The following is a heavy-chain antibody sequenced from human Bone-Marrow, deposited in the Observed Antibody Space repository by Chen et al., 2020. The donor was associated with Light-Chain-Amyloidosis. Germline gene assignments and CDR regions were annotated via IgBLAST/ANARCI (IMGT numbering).Heavy chain of an antibody. Sequence: QVQVVQSGAEVRKPGASVKVSCKVSGYTLSDVSMHWVRQAPGKGLEWMGGFNPEEGEIIYAQKFQGRVALTEDTSTDTAYMKMTSLRSDDTAMYYCATSNTISFEYWGQGTLVTVSS. J-gene: IGHJ4*02. CDR1: GYTLSDVS. D-gene: IGHD3-9*01. CDR2: FNPEEGEI. V-gene: IGHV1-24*01. CDR3: ATSNTISFEY.